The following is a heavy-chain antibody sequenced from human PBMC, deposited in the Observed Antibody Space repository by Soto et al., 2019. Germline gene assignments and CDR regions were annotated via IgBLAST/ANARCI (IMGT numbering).Heavy chain of an antibody. CDR1: EFTFSSNA. J-gene: IGHJ5*02. V-gene: IGHV3-23*01. Sequence: EVQLLESGGGLVQPGGSLRLSCAASEFTFSSNAMHWVRRAPGKGLEWVSGITGSGSTTFYADSVKGRFTISRDNSKNTLYLHMSSLRAEDTAIYYCAKDFTAYLSSWFHLWGQGTLVPVSS. D-gene: IGHD6-13*01. CDR3: AKDFTAYLSSWFHL. CDR2: ITGSGSTT.